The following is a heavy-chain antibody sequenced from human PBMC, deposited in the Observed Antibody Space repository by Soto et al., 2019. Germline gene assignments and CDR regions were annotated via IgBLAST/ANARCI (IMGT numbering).Heavy chain of an antibody. D-gene: IGHD2-21*01. V-gene: IGHV3-23*01. Sequence: GGSLRLSCAASGFTFSTYAMTWVRQAPGRGLEWVSTILHDETPFYTDSVKGRFTISRDNVRGTLYLQMNGLRVEGAALYFCAKDLFPTSGQRFFFESWGQGSLVTVSS. CDR1: GFTFSTYA. CDR2: ILHDETP. CDR3: AKDLFPTSGQRFFFES. J-gene: IGHJ4*02.